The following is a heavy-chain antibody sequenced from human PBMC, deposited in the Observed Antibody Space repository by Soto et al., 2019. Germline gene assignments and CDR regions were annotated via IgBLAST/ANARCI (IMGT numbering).Heavy chain of an antibody. CDR2: INPSGGST. J-gene: IGHJ4*02. CDR1: GYTFTSYY. CDR3: ARDGDIAVARYYFDY. Sequence: ASVKVSCKASGYTFTSYYMHWVRQAPGQGLEWMGIINPSGGSTSYAQKFQGRVTMTRDTPTSTVYMELSSLRSEDTAVYYCARDGDIAVARYYFDYWGQGTLVTVYS. V-gene: IGHV1-46*01. D-gene: IGHD6-19*01.